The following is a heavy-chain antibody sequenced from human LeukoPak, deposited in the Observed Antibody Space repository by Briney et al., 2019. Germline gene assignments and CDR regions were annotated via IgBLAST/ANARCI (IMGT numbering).Heavy chain of an antibody. V-gene: IGHV3-7*01. J-gene: IGHJ4*02. CDR3: ARDNSRRRGFDY. Sequence: GGSLRLSCAASGFTFSNIWMSWVRQAPGKGLEWVANIRHDGSETNYVDSVKGRFTISRDNAKNSLHLQMNSLRAEDTAVYYCARDNSRRRGFDYWGQGTLVTVSS. CDR2: IRHDGSET. CDR1: GFTFSNIW. D-gene: IGHD4-23*01.